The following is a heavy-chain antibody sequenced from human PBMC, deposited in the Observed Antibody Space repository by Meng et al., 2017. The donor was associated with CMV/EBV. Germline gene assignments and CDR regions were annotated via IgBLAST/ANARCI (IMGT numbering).Heavy chain of an antibody. J-gene: IGHJ4*02. D-gene: IGHD6-13*01. Sequence: HLQLQEAGPGLVKPSETLPLTCTVSGGSISSSSYYWGWIRQPPGKGLEWIGSIYYSGSTYYNPSLKSRVTISVDTSKNQFSLKLSSVTAADTAVYYCARGGIAAAGLHWGQGTLVTVSS. CDR1: GGSISSSSYY. CDR3: ARGGIAAAGLH. CDR2: IYYSGST. V-gene: IGHV4-39*07.